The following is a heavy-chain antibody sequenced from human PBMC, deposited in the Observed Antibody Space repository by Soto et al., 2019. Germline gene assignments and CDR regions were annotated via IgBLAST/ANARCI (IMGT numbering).Heavy chain of an antibody. CDR1: GLTFSISN. D-gene: IGHD2-8*01. Sequence: QLVESGGGLVQPGGSLRLSCAASGLTFSISNMNWVRQAPGKGLEWLSFISSDSSVIYYAHSVKGRFTISRDNAKKALYLQINSLRDDDTAVYYCASGCPNGGCWLMTWGHGTLVTVSS. CDR3: ASGCPNGGCWLMT. V-gene: IGHV3-48*02. CDR2: ISSDSSVI. J-gene: IGHJ5*01.